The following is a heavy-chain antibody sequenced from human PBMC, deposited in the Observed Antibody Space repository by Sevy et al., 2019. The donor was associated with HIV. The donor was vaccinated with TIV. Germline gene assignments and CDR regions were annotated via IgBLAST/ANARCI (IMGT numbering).Heavy chain of an antibody. D-gene: IGHD2-2*01. Sequence: VKVSCKASGGTFSRHAISWVRQAPGQGLEWMGGIIPIFGRGNYAQQFQGRVTITADESTSTAYMELSSLRSDDTAVYYCARGRDDIVVVPAVRLYYQNGMDVWGQGTTVTVSS. V-gene: IGHV1-69*01. CDR1: GGTFSRHA. CDR3: ARGRDDIVVVPAVRLYYQNGMDV. J-gene: IGHJ6*02. CDR2: IIPIFGRG.